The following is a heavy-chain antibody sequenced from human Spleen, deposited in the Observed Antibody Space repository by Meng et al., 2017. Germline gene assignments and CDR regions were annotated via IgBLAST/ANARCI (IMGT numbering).Heavy chain of an antibody. CDR1: GDSLSSNIGA. D-gene: IGHD4-17*01. V-gene: IGHV6-1*01. CDR3: ARGVTTFDY. Sequence: QVQLQQSGPGLGKPSQALSVTFSVPGDSLSSNIGAWNWIRQSPSRGLEWLGRTYYRSKWYNEYAVSVKSRITINPDTSKNQLSLQLSSVTPEDTAVYYCARGVTTFDYWGQGTLVTVSS. CDR2: TYYRSKWYN. J-gene: IGHJ4*02.